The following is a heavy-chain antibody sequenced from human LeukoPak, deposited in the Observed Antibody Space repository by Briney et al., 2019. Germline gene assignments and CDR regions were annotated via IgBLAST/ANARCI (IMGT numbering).Heavy chain of an antibody. CDR3: AKAYAFVGANYFDY. D-gene: IGHD1-26*01. Sequence: GGSLSSPVQPLDSPSVNYCVQWICRAPGKGLEWVGFTKNRTNRGTTEYAASVKGRSTISRDDSKSIAYLQMNNLRAEDAAIYYCAKAYAFVGANYFDYWGQGTLVTVSS. V-gene: IGHV3-49*03. CDR1: DSPSVNYC. CDR2: TKNRTNRGTT. J-gene: IGHJ4*02.